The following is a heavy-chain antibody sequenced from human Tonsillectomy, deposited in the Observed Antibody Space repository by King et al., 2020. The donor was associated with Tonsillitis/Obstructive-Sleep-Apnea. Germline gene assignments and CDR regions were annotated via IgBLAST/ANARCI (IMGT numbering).Heavy chain of an antibody. J-gene: IGHJ6*03. D-gene: IGHD3-3*01. CDR2: IYSGGST. CDR1: GFTVSSNY. Sequence: VQLVESGGGLVQPGGSLRLSCAASGFTVSSNYMSWVRQAPGKGLEWVSVIYSGGSTYYADSVKGRFTISRDNSKNTLYLQMNSLRAEDTAVYYCARDHPYYDFWGCKPQDQNYDYYMDVWGKGTTVTVSS. CDR3: ARDHPYYDFWGCKPQDQNYDYYMDV. V-gene: IGHV3-66*01.